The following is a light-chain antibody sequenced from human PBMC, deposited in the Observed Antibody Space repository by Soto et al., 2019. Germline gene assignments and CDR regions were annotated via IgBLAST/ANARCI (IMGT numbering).Light chain of an antibody. CDR3: KQLFDSTIT. CDR2: AAS. Sequence: DMQMTQSPSSLSASVGDRVTITCRAIQSIGSYLNWYQQKPGKAPNLLIYAASTLESGVQSRFSATVSGTEFSLTITSMQLEDFATYYCKQLFDSTITFGQGTRLEIK. V-gene: IGKV1-39*01. J-gene: IGKJ5*01. CDR1: QSIGSY.